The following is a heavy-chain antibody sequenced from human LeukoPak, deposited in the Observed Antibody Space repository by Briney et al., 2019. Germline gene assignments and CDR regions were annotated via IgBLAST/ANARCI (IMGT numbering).Heavy chain of an antibody. CDR3: ARRGLSGYYYYGMDV. D-gene: IGHD3-3*01. CDR1: GYTFTSYY. Sequence: ASVKVSCKASGYTFTSYYMHWVRQAPAQGLEWMGIINPSGGSTSYAQKFQGRVTMTRDTSTNTVYVELSSLKFGDTAVYYCARRGLSGYYYYGMDVWGQGTTVTVSS. V-gene: IGHV1-46*01. J-gene: IGHJ6*02. CDR2: INPSGGST.